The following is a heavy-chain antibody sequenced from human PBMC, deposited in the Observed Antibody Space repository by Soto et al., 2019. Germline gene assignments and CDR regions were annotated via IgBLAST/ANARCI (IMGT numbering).Heavy chain of an antibody. CDR3: ARQISDSRRYYYGMDV. J-gene: IGHJ6*02. CDR2: IYPGDSDT. Sequence: GESLKISCKGSGYSFTNYWIGWVRQMPGKGLEWMGIIYPGDSDTRYSPSFQGQVTISADKSISTAYLQWSSLKASDTAMYYCARQISDSRRYYYGMDVWGQGTKVTVSS. CDR1: GYSFTNYW. D-gene: IGHD3-22*01. V-gene: IGHV5-51*01.